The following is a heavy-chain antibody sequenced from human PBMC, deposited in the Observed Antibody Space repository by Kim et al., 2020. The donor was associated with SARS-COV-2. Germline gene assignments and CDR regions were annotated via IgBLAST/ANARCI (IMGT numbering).Heavy chain of an antibody. J-gene: IGHJ5*02. D-gene: IGHD6-13*01. CDR3: ARDKYSSSWYSGNWFDP. V-gene: IGHV3-48*02. Sequence: GGSLRLSCAASGFTFSSYSMNWVRQAPGKGLEWVSYISSSSSTIYYADSVKGRFTISRDNAKNSLYLQMNSLRDEDTAVYYCARDKYSSSWYSGNWFDPWGQGTLVNGAS. CDR1: GFTFSSYS. CDR2: ISSSSSTI.